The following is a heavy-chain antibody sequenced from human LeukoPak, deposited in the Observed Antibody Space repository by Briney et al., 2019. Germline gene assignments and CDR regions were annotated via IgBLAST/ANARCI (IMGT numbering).Heavy chain of an antibody. V-gene: IGHV1-2*02. CDR2: INPNSGGT. Sequence: ASVKVSCKASGGTFSSYAISWVRQAPGQGLEWMGWINPNSGGTNYAQKFQGRVTMTRDTSISTAYMELSRLRSDDTAVYYCASAQRGGIGSFDYWGQGTLVTVSS. CDR1: GGTFSSYA. CDR3: ASAQRGGIGSFDY. D-gene: IGHD1-26*01. J-gene: IGHJ4*02.